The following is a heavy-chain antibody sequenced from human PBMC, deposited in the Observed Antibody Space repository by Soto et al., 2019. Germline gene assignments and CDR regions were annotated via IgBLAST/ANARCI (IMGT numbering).Heavy chain of an antibody. J-gene: IGHJ4*02. CDR1: GHIFSNYW. CDR3: ARQRLWGTSGYYYFEN. Sequence: PGGSLKGSGKISGHIFSNYWIGWVRQMPGKGLEWMGIIYPGDSDTRYSPSFQGQVTITVDKSINTAYLQWSRLKASDTAMYYCARQRLWGTSGYYYFENWGQGTLVTV. CDR2: IYPGDSDT. D-gene: IGHD3-22*01. V-gene: IGHV5-51*01.